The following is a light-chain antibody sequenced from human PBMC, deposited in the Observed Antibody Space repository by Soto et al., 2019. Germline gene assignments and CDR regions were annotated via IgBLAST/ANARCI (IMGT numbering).Light chain of an antibody. CDR2: YDD. Sequence: QSVLTQPPSVSEAPRQRVTISCSGSSSNIGNNAVKWYQQLPGKAPKLLIYYDDLLPSGVSDRFSASKSGTSASLAISGLQSEDEADYYCATWDDSLNGVIFGGGTKVTVL. J-gene: IGLJ2*01. CDR3: ATWDDSLNGVI. V-gene: IGLV1-36*01. CDR1: SSNIGNNA.